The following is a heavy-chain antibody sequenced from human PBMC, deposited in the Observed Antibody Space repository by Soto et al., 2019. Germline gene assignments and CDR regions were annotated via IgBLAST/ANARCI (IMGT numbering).Heavy chain of an antibody. Sequence: SETLSLTCTVSGGSVSSGSYYWSWIRQPPGKGLEWIGYIYYSGSTNYNPSLKSRVTISVDTSKNQFSLKLSSVTAADTAVYYCGRVADLLGGGQKWLRRTPAPYYFDYWGQGTLVTVSS. CDR1: GGSVSSGSYY. CDR3: GRVADLLGGGQKWLRRTPAPYYFDY. D-gene: IGHD6-19*01. V-gene: IGHV4-61*01. J-gene: IGHJ4*02. CDR2: IYYSGST.